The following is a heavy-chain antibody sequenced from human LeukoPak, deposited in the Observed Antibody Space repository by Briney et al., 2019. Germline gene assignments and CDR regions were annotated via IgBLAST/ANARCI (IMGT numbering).Heavy chain of an antibody. Sequence: GGSLRLSCAASGFXFSDYTMNWVRQAPGKGQEWVSGINGGGGYTYYADSVKGRFTISRDNSKNTLYLQMNSLRAEDTAVYYCAVHNGDYWGQGTLVTVSP. J-gene: IGHJ4*02. CDR3: AVHNGDY. D-gene: IGHD2-8*01. V-gene: IGHV3-23*01. CDR1: GFXFSDYT. CDR2: INGGGGYT.